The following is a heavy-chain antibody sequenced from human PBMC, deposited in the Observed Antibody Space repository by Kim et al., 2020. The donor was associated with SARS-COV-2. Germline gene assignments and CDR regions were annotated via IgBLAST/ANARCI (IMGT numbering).Heavy chain of an antibody. CDR2: IYYSGST. Sequence: SETLSLTCTVSGGSISSYYWSWIRQPPGKGLEWIGYIYYSGSTNYNPSLKSRVTISVDTSKNQFSLKLSSVTAADTAVYYCARQGVAGTKREVYAFDIWGQGTMVTVSS. J-gene: IGHJ3*02. D-gene: IGHD6-19*01. CDR1: GGSISSYY. CDR3: ARQGVAGTKREVYAFDI. V-gene: IGHV4-59*08.